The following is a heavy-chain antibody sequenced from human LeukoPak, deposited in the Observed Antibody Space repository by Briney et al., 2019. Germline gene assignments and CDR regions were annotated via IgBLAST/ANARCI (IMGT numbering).Heavy chain of an antibody. D-gene: IGHD3-10*01. V-gene: IGHV3-30*18. CDR3: ANFDGSGSYDY. CDR1: GFTFSSYG. J-gene: IGHJ4*02. CDR2: ISYDGSNK. Sequence: GGSLRLSCAASGFTFSSYGMHWVRQAPGKGLEWVAVISYDGSNKYYADSVKGRFTISRDNSKNTLYLQMNSLRAEDTAVYYCANFDGSGSYDYWGQGTLVTVSS.